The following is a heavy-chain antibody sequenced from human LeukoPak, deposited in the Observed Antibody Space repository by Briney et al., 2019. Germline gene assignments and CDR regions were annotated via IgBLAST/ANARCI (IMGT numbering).Heavy chain of an antibody. CDR2: ISYDGSNK. J-gene: IGHJ5*02. Sequence: QPGRSLRLSCAASGFTFSSYGMHWVRQAPGKGLEWMAVISYDGSNKYYADSVKGRFTISRDNSKNTLYLQMNSLRAEDTAVYYCAKVSVGYCSSTSRHELDPWGQGTLVTVSS. V-gene: IGHV3-30*18. CDR3: AKVSVGYCSSTSRHELDP. D-gene: IGHD2-2*01. CDR1: GFTFSSYG.